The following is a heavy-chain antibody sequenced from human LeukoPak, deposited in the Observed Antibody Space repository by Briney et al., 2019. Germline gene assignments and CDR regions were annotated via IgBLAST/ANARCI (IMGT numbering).Heavy chain of an antibody. Sequence: GGSLRPSCAASGFTFSSYEMNWVRQAPGKGLEWLSHIRRSGSTIYYADSVKGRFTISRDNAKNSLYLQMNSLRADDTAVYYCARDKPGGSGSLDYWGQGTLVTVSP. CDR3: ARDKPGGSGSLDY. CDR1: GFTFSSYE. D-gene: IGHD3-10*01. CDR2: IRRSGSTI. J-gene: IGHJ4*02. V-gene: IGHV3-48*03.